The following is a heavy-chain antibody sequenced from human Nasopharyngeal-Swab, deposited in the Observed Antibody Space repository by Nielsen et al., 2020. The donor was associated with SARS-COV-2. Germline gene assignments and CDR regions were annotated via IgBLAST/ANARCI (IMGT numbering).Heavy chain of an antibody. CDR1: GFSLSTSGMC. CDR2: IDWDDDK. CDR3: ARSTSSIAVAVNFDY. D-gene: IGHD6-19*01. J-gene: IGHJ4*02. Sequence: SGPTLVKPTQTLTLTCTFSGFSLSTSGMCVSWIRQPPGKALEWLALIDWDDDKYYSTSLKTRLTISKDTSKHQVVLTMTNMDPVDTATYYCARSTSSIAVAVNFDYWGQGTLVTVSS. V-gene: IGHV2-70*01.